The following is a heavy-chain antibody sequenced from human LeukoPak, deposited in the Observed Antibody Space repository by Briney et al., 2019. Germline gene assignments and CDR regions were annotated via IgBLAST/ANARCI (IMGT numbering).Heavy chain of an antibody. CDR3: ARVSRDSSGYVGMDV. V-gene: IGHV4-59*01. J-gene: IGHJ6*02. Sequence: PSETLSLTCTVSGSSISSYYWSWIRQPPGKGLEWIGYIYYSGSTNYNPSLKSRVTISVDTSKNQFSLKLSSVTAADTAVYYCARVSRDSSGYVGMDVWGQGTTVTVSS. CDR2: IYYSGST. D-gene: IGHD3-22*01. CDR1: GSSISSYY.